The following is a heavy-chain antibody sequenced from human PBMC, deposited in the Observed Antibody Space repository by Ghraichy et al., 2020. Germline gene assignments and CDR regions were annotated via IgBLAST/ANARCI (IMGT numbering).Heavy chain of an antibody. J-gene: IGHJ4*02. CDR1: GGSISSSSYY. Sequence: SETLSLTCTVSGGSISSSSYYWGWIRQPPGKGLEWIGSIYYSGSTYYNPSLKSRVTISVDTSKNQFSLKLSSVTAADTAVYYCARRGRAVGITGTTGGQGFDYWGQGTLVTVSS. V-gene: IGHV4-39*01. CDR3: ARRGRAVGITGTTGGQGFDY. CDR2: IYYSGST. D-gene: IGHD1-20*01.